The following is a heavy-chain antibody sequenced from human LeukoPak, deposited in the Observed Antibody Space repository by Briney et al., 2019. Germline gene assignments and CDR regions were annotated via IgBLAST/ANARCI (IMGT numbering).Heavy chain of an antibody. J-gene: IGHJ4*02. V-gene: IGHV3-30*02. CDR1: GFIFSSYG. CDR3: AKDPLRGGYNDEAGDY. D-gene: IGHD5-24*01. CDR2: IRYDGSNK. Sequence: QPGGSPRLSCAASGFIFSSYGMHWVRQAPGKGLEWVAFIRYDGSNKYYADSVKGRFTLSRDDSKNTLYLQMNSLRTEDTAMYYCAKDPLRGGYNDEAGDYWGQGTLVIVSS.